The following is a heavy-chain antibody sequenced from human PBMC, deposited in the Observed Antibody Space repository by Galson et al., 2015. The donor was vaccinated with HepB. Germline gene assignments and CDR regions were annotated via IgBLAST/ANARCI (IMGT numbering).Heavy chain of an antibody. Sequence: SLRLSCAASGFTFSNAWMSWVRQAPGKGLEWVGRIKSKTDGGTTDYAAPVKGRFTISRDDSKNTLYLQMNSLKTEDTAVYYCTTELISLVRYQLLYTGPGDWGQGTLVTVSS. J-gene: IGHJ4*02. CDR3: TTELISLVRYQLLYTGPGD. CDR1: GFTFSNAW. D-gene: IGHD2-2*02. CDR2: IKSKTDGGTT. V-gene: IGHV3-15*01.